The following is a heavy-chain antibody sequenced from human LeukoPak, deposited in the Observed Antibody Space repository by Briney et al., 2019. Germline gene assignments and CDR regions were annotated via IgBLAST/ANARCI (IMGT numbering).Heavy chain of an antibody. J-gene: IGHJ6*03. CDR2: IYYSGSN. D-gene: IGHD2-2*01. CDR3: ATTDCSSTSCHYYYYYYMDV. CDR1: GGSISSGDYY. Sequence: SETLSLTCTVSGGSISSGDYYWSWIRQPPGKGVEWIGYIYYSGSNYNNPSLKSRVTISENTSKNQFSLKLSSVTAADTAVYYCATTDCSSTSCHYYYYYYMDVWGKGTTVTVSS. V-gene: IGHV4-30-4*08.